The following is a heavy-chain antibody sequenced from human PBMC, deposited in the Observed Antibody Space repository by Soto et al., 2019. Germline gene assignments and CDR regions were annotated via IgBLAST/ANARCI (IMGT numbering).Heavy chain of an antibody. Sequence: NPSETLSLTCAVSGASISGSYYYWAWLRQPPGKGPEWIGSVFYTGFTSYNPSLESRVSVSVDTSKSQFSLKLSAVTAADTAVYYCATSQKGYNWNYFDHWGQGALVTVSS. V-gene: IGHV4-39*01. CDR2: VFYTGFT. CDR1: GASISGSYYY. J-gene: IGHJ4*02. CDR3: ATSQKGYNWNYFDH. D-gene: IGHD1-20*01.